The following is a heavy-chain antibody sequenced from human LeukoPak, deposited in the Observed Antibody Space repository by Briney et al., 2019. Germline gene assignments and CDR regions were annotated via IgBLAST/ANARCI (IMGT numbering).Heavy chain of an antibody. J-gene: IGHJ6*04. CDR1: GYTFTSYG. CDR2: ISAYNGNT. Sequence: ASVKVSCKASGYTFTSYGISWVRQAPGQGLEWMGWISAYNGNTDYAQKLQGRVTMTTDTSTSTAYMELRSLRSDDTAVYYCARESGSGSYYGMDVWGKGTTVTVSS. V-gene: IGHV1-18*04. CDR3: ARESGSGSYYGMDV. D-gene: IGHD3-10*01.